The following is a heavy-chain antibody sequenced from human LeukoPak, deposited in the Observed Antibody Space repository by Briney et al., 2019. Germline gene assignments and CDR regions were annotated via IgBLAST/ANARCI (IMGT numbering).Heavy chain of an antibody. CDR3: ARRAGAYSHPYDY. Sequence: GGSLRLSCAASGFTFSSYAMSWVRQAPGKGLQWVSAISGSGGSTYYSDSVKGRFTISRDNSKSTLYLQMNSLRAEDTAVYYCARRAGAYSHPYDYWGQGTLVTVSS. D-gene: IGHD4/OR15-4a*01. CDR2: ISGSGGST. CDR1: GFTFSSYA. V-gene: IGHV3-23*01. J-gene: IGHJ4*02.